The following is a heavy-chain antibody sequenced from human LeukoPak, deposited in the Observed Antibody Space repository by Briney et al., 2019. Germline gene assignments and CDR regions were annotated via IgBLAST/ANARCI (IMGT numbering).Heavy chain of an antibody. J-gene: IGHJ4*02. Sequence: PSETLSLTCAVYGGSFSGYYWSWIRQPPGKGLELIGEINHSGSTNYNPSLKSRVTISVDTSKNQFSLKLSSVTAADTAVYYCARETKYYGSGSYFDYWGQGTLVTVSS. V-gene: IGHV4-34*01. D-gene: IGHD3-10*01. CDR2: INHSGST. CDR1: GGSFSGYY. CDR3: ARETKYYGSGSYFDY.